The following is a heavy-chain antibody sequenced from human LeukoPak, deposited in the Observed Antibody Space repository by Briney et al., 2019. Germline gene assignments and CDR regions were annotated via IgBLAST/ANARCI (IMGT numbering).Heavy chain of an antibody. CDR1: GFTVSDNY. J-gene: IGHJ3*02. D-gene: IGHD3-22*01. CDR3: AKELDYDSSGYYLGDDAFDI. V-gene: IGHV3-53*01. Sequence: PGGSLRLSCAASGFTVSDNYMSWVRQAPGKGLEWVSVLHSANTYYADSVKGRFTISRDNSKNTLYLQMNSLRAEDTAVYYCAKELDYDSSGYYLGDDAFDIWGQGTMVTVSS. CDR2: LHSANT.